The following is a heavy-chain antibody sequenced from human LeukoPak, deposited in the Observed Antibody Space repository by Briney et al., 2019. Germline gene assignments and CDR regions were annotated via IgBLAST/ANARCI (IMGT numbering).Heavy chain of an antibody. CDR1: GYTFTGYY. CDR2: INPNSGGT. Sequence: ASVKVSCKASGYTFTGYYMHWVRQAPGQGLEWMGWINPNSGGTNYAQKFQGRVTMTRDTSISTAYMELSRLRSDDTAVYYCASLAAAIFKKGELNWFDPWGQGTLVTVSS. CDR3: ASLAAAIFKKGELNWFDP. J-gene: IGHJ5*02. D-gene: IGHD2-2*01. V-gene: IGHV1-2*02.